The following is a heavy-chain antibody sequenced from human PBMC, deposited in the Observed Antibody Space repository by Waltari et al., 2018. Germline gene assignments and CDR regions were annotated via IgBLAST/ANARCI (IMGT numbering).Heavy chain of an antibody. V-gene: IGHV4-34*01. CDR1: GGSFSGYY. CDR2: INHSGST. CDR3: ARGGGKRGRINWNYNLGWFDP. D-gene: IGHD1-7*01. Sequence: QVQLQQWGAGLWKPSETLSLTCAVYGGSFSGYYWSWIRQPPGKGLEWIGEINHSGSTNYNPSLKSRVTISVDTSKNQFSLKLSSVTAADTAVYYCARGGGKRGRINWNYNLGWFDPWGQGTLVTVSS. J-gene: IGHJ5*02.